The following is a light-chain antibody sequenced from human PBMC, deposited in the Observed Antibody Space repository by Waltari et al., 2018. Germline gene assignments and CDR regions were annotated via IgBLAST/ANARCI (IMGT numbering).Light chain of an antibody. V-gene: IGKV1-33*01. CDR2: DAS. Sequence: DIQMTQSPSSLSASVGDRVTFTCQASQDISNYLHWYQQKPGKAPMLLIYDASNLETGVPDRFSGSASGTDFTLTISSLQAEDVAVYYCQQYYSAPYTFGQGTKLEIK. CDR1: QDISNY. CDR3: QQYYSAPYT. J-gene: IGKJ2*01.